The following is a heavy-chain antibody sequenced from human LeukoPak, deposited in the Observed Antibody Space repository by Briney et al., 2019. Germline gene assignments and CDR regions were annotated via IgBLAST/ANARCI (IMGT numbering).Heavy chain of an antibody. CDR1: GGSFSGYY. CDR3: ARTIVAAGTPLDY. Sequence: SETLSLTCAVYGGSFSGYYWSWIRQPPGKGLEWIGEINHSGSTNYNPSLKSRVTISVDTSKNQFSLKLSSVTAADTAVYYCARTIVAAGTPLDYWGQGTLVTVSS. J-gene: IGHJ4*02. D-gene: IGHD6-13*01. V-gene: IGHV4-34*01. CDR2: INHSGST.